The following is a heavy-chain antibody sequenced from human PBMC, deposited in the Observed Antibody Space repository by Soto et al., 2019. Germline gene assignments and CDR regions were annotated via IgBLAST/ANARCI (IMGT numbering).Heavy chain of an antibody. J-gene: IGHJ5*02. Sequence: VQLVQSGAEVKKPGASVKVSCKASGYTFTSYAMHWVRQAPGQRLEWMGWINAGNGNTKYSQKFQGRVTITRDTSASTAYMELSSLRSEDTAVYYCARGGYSSRWGNWFDPWGQGTLVTVSS. V-gene: IGHV1-3*01. CDR3: ARGGYSSRWGNWFDP. CDR1: GYTFTSYA. D-gene: IGHD6-13*01. CDR2: INAGNGNT.